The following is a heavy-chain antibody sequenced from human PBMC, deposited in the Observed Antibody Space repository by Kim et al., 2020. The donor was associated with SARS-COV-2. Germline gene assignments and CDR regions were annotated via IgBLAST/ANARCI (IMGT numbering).Heavy chain of an antibody. Sequence: GGSLRLSCAASGFTFSSYGMHWVRQAPGKGLEWVAVIWYDGSNKYYADSVKGRFTISRDNSKNTLYLQMNSLRAEDTAVYYCARAGYYYDSSGTMAFDIWGQGTMVTVSS. V-gene: IGHV3-33*01. D-gene: IGHD3-22*01. CDR1: GFTFSSYG. CDR2: IWYDGSNK. J-gene: IGHJ3*02. CDR3: ARAGYYYDSSGTMAFDI.